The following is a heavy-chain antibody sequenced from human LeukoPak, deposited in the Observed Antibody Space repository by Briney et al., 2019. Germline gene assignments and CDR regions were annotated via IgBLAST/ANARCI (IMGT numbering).Heavy chain of an antibody. V-gene: IGHV4-39*01. Sequence: PSETLSLTCTVSGGSISSSSYYWGWIRQPPGKGLEWIGSIYYSGSTYYNPSLKSRVTISVDTSKNQFSLKLSSVTAADTAVYYCARTPTQWFSHSNDAFDIWGQGTMVTVSS. J-gene: IGHJ3*02. D-gene: IGHD3-22*01. CDR2: IYYSGST. CDR3: ARTPTQWFSHSNDAFDI. CDR1: GGSISSSSYY.